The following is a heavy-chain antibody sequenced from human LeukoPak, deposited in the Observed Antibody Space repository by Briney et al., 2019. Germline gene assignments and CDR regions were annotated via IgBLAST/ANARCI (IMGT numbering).Heavy chain of an antibody. CDR3: AREAYYYDSSGYSDYYYYYMDV. J-gene: IGHJ6*03. D-gene: IGHD3-22*01. CDR2: ISSSSYI. V-gene: IGHV3-21*01. CDR1: GFTFSSYS. Sequence: GGSLRLSCAASGFTFSSYSMNWVRQAPGKGLEWVSSISSSSYIYYADSVKGRFTISRDNAKNSLYLQMNSLRAEDTAVYFCAREAYYYDSSGYSDYYYYYMDVWGKGTTVTVSS.